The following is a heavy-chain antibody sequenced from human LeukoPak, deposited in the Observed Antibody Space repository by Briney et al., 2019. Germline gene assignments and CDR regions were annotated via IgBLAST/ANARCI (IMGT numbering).Heavy chain of an antibody. V-gene: IGHV3-64*01. Sequence: GGSLRLSCAASGFTFSSYAMHWVRQAPGKGLEYVSAISSNGGSTYYASSLKGRFTISRDNSKNTLYLQMGSLRAEDMAVYYCARSSAAVYYFESWGQGTLVTVSS. CDR2: ISSNGGST. D-gene: IGHD6-13*01. J-gene: IGHJ4*02. CDR1: GFTFSSYA. CDR3: ARSSAAVYYFES.